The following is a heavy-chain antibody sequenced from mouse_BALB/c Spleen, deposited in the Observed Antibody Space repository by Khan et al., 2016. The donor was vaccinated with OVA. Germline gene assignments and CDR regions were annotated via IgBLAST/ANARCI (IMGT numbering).Heavy chain of an antibody. Sequence: EVQLQESGPDLVKPSQSLSLTCTVTGSSITSGYSWHWIRQFPGNKLEWMGYIHYSGITNYNPSLKSRISITRDTSKNQFFLQLHSVTTEDTATYYCAKFDGSRAFDYWGQGTTLTVSA. CDR1: GSSITSGYS. D-gene: IGHD1-1*01. CDR3: AKFDGSRAFDY. CDR2: IHYSGIT. V-gene: IGHV3-1*02. J-gene: IGHJ2*01.